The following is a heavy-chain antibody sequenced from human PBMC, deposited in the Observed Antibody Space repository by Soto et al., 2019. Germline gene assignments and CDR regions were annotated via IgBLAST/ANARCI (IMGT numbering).Heavy chain of an antibody. D-gene: IGHD3-10*01. CDR1: GFPFGTYD. CDR3: ARGQPNDFGSSPPPKFDP. CDR2: IGTLFDT. J-gene: IGHJ5*02. Sequence: HPGGPLRLSCVASGFPFGTYDMHWVRQVTGKGLEWVSAIGTLFDTYYTDSVKGRFTISRENSKNSLYLQMKSLRDGDTAVDYCARGQPNDFGSSPPPKFDPWGQGTKVTVSS. V-gene: IGHV3-13*01.